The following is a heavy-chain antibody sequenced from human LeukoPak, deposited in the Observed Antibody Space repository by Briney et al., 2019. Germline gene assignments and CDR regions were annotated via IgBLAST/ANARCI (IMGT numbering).Heavy chain of an antibody. CDR3: TREYDFWSGYRYYYYYYYMDV. Sequence: PGGSLRLSCAASGFTFSGSAMHWVRQASGKGLEWVGRIRSIANSYATAYAASVKGRLSISRDESKNTAYLQMNSLKTEDTAVYYCTREYDFWSGYRYYYYYYYMDVWGKGTTVTVSS. D-gene: IGHD3-3*01. CDR2: IRSIANSYAT. J-gene: IGHJ6*03. CDR1: GFTFSGSA. V-gene: IGHV3-73*01.